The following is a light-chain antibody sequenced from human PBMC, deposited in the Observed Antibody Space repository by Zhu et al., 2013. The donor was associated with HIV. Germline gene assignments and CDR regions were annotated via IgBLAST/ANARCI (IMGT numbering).Light chain of an antibody. CDR3: QVWDSSSDHVV. CDR2: DDR. Sequence: SYELTQPPSVTAAPGETATVTCGGNNIGTKSVHWYQQRPGQAPVLVIYDDRDRPSGIPERFSGSKSGNTASLTISRVEAGDEADYYCQVWDSSSDHVVFGGGTKLTVL. J-gene: IGLJ2*01. CDR1: NIGTKS. V-gene: IGLV3-21*04.